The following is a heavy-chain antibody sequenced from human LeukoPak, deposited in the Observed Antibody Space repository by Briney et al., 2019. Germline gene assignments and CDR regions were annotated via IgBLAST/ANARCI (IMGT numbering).Heavy chain of an antibody. V-gene: IGHV1-18*01. J-gene: IGHJ4*02. Sequence: VASVKVSCKASGYTFTSYGISWVRQAPGQGLEWMGWISAYNGNTNYAQKLQGRVTMTTDTSTSTAYMELRSLRSDDTAVYYCARVRTMVRGVIMRAVDYWGQGTLVTVSS. CDR3: ARVRTMVRGVIMRAVDY. D-gene: IGHD3-10*01. CDR1: GYTFTSYG. CDR2: ISAYNGNT.